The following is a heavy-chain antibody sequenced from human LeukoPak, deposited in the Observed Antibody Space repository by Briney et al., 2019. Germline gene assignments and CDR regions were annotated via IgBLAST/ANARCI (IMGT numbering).Heavy chain of an antibody. D-gene: IGHD3-22*01. V-gene: IGHV1-69*05. CDR1: GGTFSSYA. CDR3: ARASYYYDSSGYYKTPQYYYYYMDV. Sequence: GASVKVSCKASGGTFSSYAISWVRQAPGQGLEWMGGIIPIFGTANDAQKFQGRVTITTDESTSTAYMELSSLRSEDTAVYYCARASYYYDSSGYYKTPQYYYYYMDVWGKGTTVTVSS. J-gene: IGHJ6*03. CDR2: IIPIFGTA.